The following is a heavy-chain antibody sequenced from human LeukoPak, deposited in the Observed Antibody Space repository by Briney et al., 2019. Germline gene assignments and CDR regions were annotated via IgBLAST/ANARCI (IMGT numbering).Heavy chain of an antibody. Sequence: GGSLRLPCAASGFTFSSYEMNWVRQAPGKGLEWVSYISSSGSTIYYADSVKGRFTISRDNAKNSLYLQMNSLRAEDTAVYYCARDRYSSGWYGYFQHWGQGTLVTVSS. CDR1: GFTFSSYE. CDR3: ARDRYSSGWYGYFQH. CDR2: ISSSGSTI. J-gene: IGHJ1*01. D-gene: IGHD6-19*01. V-gene: IGHV3-48*03.